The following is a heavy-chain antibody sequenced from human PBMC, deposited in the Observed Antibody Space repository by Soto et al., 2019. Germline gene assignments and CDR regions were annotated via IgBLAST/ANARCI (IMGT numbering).Heavy chain of an antibody. CDR3: AKDYEEVVVAAGFHP. J-gene: IGHJ5*02. V-gene: IGHV3-23*01. CDR2: ISGSGVST. CDR1: GFTFRSYA. D-gene: IGHD2-15*01. Sequence: PGGSLRLSCSASGFTFRSYAMSWVRQAPGKGLEWVSGISGSGVSTYYADAVQGRFTISRDNSKNILYLQMNSLRAEDTAVYYCAKDYEEVVVAAGFHPWGKGTLVTVS.